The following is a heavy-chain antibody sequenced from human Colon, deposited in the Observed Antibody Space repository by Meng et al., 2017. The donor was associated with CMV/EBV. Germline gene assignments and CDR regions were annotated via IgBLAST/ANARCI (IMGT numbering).Heavy chain of an antibody. V-gene: IGHV3-23*01. CDR1: GCPCSIYA. D-gene: IGHD5-24*01. CDR3: ASTPRADAYNVLDY. Sequence: EGQLFVSGGCLVQPAGSLSLSCPASGCPCSIYAMSWVRQAPGKGLEWVSAISGSGGSTYYTDSVKGRFTISRDNSKNTFYLQMNSLRAEDTALYYCASTPRADAYNVLDYWGQGTLVTVSS. CDR2: ISGSGGST. J-gene: IGHJ4*02.